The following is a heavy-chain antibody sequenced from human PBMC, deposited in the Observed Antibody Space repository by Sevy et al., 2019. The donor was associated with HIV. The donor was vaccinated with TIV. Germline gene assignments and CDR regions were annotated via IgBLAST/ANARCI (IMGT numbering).Heavy chain of an antibody. V-gene: IGHV3-30-3*01. CDR1: GFTFSNYD. Sequence: GGSLRLSCTASGFTFSNYDMHWVRQAPGKGLDWVAVISHDGNYKSCADSVKDRFSMSRDNFKNTLHLQMNSLRVEDTAVYFCARLFSCGGDCYYLDYWGQGALVTVSS. CDR2: ISHDGNYK. CDR3: ARLFSCGGDCYYLDY. D-gene: IGHD2-21*02. J-gene: IGHJ4*02.